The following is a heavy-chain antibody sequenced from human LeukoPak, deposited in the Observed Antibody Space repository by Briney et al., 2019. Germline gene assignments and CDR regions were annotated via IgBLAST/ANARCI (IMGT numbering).Heavy chain of an antibody. D-gene: IGHD2-2*01. Sequence: ASVKVSCKASGYTFTGYYMHWVRQAPGQGLEWMGWINPNSGGINYAQKFQGRVTMTRDTSISTAYMELSRLRSDDTAVYYCARGRVQVPAAHAPSDYWGQGTLVTVSS. J-gene: IGHJ4*02. V-gene: IGHV1-2*02. CDR3: ARGRVQVPAAHAPSDY. CDR2: INPNSGGI. CDR1: GYTFTGYY.